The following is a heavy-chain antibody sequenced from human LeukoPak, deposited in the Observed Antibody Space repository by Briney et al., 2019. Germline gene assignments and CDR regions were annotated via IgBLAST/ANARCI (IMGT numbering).Heavy chain of an antibody. CDR3: ASGIGVGDSFDI. CDR2: INSDARNT. Sequence: PEGSLRLSCAASGFTFSSYWTYWVRQAPGKGLVWVSRINSDARNTNYADSVQGRFTISRDNAKNTLYLQMNSLRVEDTAVYYCASGIGVGDSFDIWGQGTMVTVSS. CDR1: GFTFSSYW. D-gene: IGHD3-3*01. J-gene: IGHJ3*02. V-gene: IGHV3-74*01.